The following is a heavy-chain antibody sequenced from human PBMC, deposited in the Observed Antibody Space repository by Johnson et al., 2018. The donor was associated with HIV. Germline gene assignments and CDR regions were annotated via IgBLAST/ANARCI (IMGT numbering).Heavy chain of an antibody. CDR1: GFTFSDYY. CDR2: ISSSGITI. CDR3: ARDSTPWGGDYVGYAFDI. J-gene: IGHJ3*02. D-gene: IGHD4-17*01. Sequence: QVQLVESGGGLVKPGGSLRLSCAASGFTFSDYYMNWIRQAPGKGLEWVSYISSSGITIYYADSVKGRFTISRHNAKNSLSLLMNSLRPEDTAVYYCARDSTPWGGDYVGYAFDIWGQGTMVTVSS. V-gene: IGHV3-11*04.